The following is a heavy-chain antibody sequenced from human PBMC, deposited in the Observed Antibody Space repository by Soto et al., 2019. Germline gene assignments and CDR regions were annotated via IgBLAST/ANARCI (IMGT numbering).Heavy chain of an antibody. V-gene: IGHV3-53*01. J-gene: IGHJ4*02. Sequence: PGGSLRLSCAASGFIFRSTYMTWVRQAPGKGLEWVSVIFYGATTYYADSVKGRFTISRDNSKNTVYLQMNSLRAEDTAFYYCARAHRGYSGYDYGYWGQGTLVTVSS. CDR2: IFYGATT. D-gene: IGHD5-12*01. CDR3: ARAHRGYSGYDYGY. CDR1: GFIFRSTY.